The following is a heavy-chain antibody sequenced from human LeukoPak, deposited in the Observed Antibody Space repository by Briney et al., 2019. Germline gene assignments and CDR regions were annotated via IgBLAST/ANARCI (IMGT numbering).Heavy chain of an antibody. CDR1: GGSISSGSYY. Sequence: SQTLSLTCTVSGGSISSGSYYWSWIRQPAGKGLEWIGRIYTSGSTNYNPSLKSRVTISVDTSKNQFSLQLSSVTAADTAVYYCARARNYDFWSGYYSFDYWGQGTLVTVSS. V-gene: IGHV4-61*02. CDR3: ARARNYDFWSGYYSFDY. D-gene: IGHD3-3*01. J-gene: IGHJ4*02. CDR2: IYTSGST.